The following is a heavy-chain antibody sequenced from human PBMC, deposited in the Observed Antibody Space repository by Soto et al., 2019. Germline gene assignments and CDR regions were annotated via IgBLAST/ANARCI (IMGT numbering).Heavy chain of an antibody. J-gene: IGHJ6*03. V-gene: IGHV3-48*01. CDR2: ISSSSSTI. CDR1: GFTFSSYS. D-gene: IGHD6-13*01. CDR3: AKTIAAAYYYYMDV. Sequence: GGSLRLSCAASGFTFSSYSMNWVRQAPGKGLEWVSYISSSSSTIYYADSVKGRFTISRDNAKNSLYLQMNSLRAEDTAVYYCAKTIAAAYYYYMDVWGKGTTVTVSS.